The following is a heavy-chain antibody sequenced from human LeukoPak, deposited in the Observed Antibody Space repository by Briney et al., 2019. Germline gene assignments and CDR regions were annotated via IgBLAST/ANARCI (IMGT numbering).Heavy chain of an antibody. D-gene: IGHD1-1*01. CDR1: GFTFSSYA. V-gene: IGHV3-30-3*01. CDR2: ISYDGSNK. Sequence: GGSLRLSCAASGFTFSSYAMHWVRQAPGKGLEWVAVISYDGSNKYYADSVKGRFTISRDNSKNTLYLQMNSLRAEDTAVYYCARDFGERRSAGKAYYYYGMDVWGQGTTVTVSS. CDR3: ARDFGERRSAGKAYYYYGMDV. J-gene: IGHJ6*02.